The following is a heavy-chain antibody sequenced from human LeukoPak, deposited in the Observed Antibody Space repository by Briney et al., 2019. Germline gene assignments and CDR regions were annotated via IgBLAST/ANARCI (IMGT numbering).Heavy chain of an antibody. D-gene: IGHD2/OR15-2a*01. CDR1: GYPFSSYS. V-gene: IGHV3-48*02. CDR2: ISVSGGVR. Sequence: PGGSLRLSCVASGYPFSSYSMNWIRQAPGKGLEWVSYISVSGGVRSYADSVKGRFTISRDDARNSLYLQMNSLKDEDTAVYHCVRDRGYFYDQLDYWGQGTLVTVSS. CDR3: VRDRGYFYDQLDY. J-gene: IGHJ4*02.